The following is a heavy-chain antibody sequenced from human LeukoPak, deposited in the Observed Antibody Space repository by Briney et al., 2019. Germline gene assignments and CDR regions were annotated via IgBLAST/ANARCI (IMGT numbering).Heavy chain of an antibody. CDR2: VSGSGGST. J-gene: IGHJ4*02. D-gene: IGHD2-21*02. V-gene: IGHV3-23*01. CDR3: AKACCGGDSYYYFDY. Sequence: PGRSLRLSCAASGFTFSSYAMSWVRQAPGKGLEWVSTVSGSGGSTFYADSVKGRFTISRDNSKNTLYLQMISLRAEDTAVYYCAKACCGGDSYYYFDYWGQGTLVTVSS. CDR1: GFTFSSYA.